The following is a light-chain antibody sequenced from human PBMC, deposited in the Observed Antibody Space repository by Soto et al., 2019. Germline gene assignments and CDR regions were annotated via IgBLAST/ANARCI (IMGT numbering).Light chain of an antibody. J-gene: IGKJ5*01. Sequence: FTKAPRTRSLYPGEKATLSCRASQSVSSSHLAWYQHKPGQAPRLLIYAASSRATGSPDRFSGGGSGTDFTLTISRLEPEDFAVYYCQQDGEYTIKFGEGTRLEIK. CDR2: AAS. CDR1: QSVSSSH. V-gene: IGKV3-20*01. CDR3: QQDGEYTIK.